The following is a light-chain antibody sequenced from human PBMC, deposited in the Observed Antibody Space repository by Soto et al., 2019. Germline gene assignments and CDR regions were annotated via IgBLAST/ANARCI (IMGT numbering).Light chain of an antibody. V-gene: IGKV3-20*01. J-gene: IGKJ1*01. CDR1: QSVSTTY. CDR2: GAS. Sequence: EIVLTQSPGTLSLSPGERATLSCRAGQSVSTTYLAWYQQKPGQAPRLLIFGASSRATGIPDRFSGSVSGTDFTLTISRLEPEDFAVYYCQQFGSLPWAFGQGTMEEIK. CDR3: QQFGSLPWA.